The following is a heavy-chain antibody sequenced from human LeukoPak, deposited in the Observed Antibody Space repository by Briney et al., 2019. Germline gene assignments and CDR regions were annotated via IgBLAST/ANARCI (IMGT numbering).Heavy chain of an antibody. CDR1: GGSISSSNW. CDR2: IYHSGST. CDR3: ARDSPMVRGVMMY. J-gene: IGHJ4*02. Sequence: SSETLSLTCAVSGGSISSSNWWSWVRQPPGQGLEWIGEIYHSGSTNYNPSLKGRVTISVDKSKNQFSLKLSSVTAADTAVYYCARDSPMVRGVMMYWGQGTLVTVSS. V-gene: IGHV4-4*02. D-gene: IGHD3-10*01.